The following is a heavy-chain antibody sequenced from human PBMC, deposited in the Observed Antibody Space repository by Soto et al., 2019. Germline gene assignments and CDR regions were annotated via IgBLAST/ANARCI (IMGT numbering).Heavy chain of an antibody. Sequence: GGSLRLSCAASGFTFSSYGMHWVRQAPGKGLEWVAVIWYDGSNKYYADSVKGRFTISRDNSKNTLYLQMNSLRAEDTAVYYCARDGSIAVAGPLFYYYGMDVWGQGTTVTVSS. CDR2: IWYDGSNK. CDR1: GFTFSSYG. D-gene: IGHD6-19*01. CDR3: ARDGSIAVAGPLFYYYGMDV. V-gene: IGHV3-33*01. J-gene: IGHJ6*02.